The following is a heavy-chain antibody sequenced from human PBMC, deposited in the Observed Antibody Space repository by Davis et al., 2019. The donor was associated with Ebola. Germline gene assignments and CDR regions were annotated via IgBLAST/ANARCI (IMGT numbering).Heavy chain of an antibody. V-gene: IGHV4-34*01. Sequence: SETLSLTCAVYGKSFSGYYWSWIRQPPGKGLEWIGEINHSGSTNYNPSLKSRVTISVDTSKNQFSLKLSSVTAADTAVYYCARPTYYYDSSGYYSHWGQGTLVTVSS. CDR2: INHSGST. D-gene: IGHD3-22*01. J-gene: IGHJ4*02. CDR1: GKSFSGYY. CDR3: ARPTYYYDSSGYYSH.